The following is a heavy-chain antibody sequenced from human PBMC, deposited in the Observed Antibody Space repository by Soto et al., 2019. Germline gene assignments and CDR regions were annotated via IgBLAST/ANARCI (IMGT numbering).Heavy chain of an antibody. J-gene: IGHJ5*02. CDR3: ARVYCISTSCQGVGWFDP. CDR2: ISAYNGNT. CDR1: GYTFTSYG. Sequence: QVQLVQSGAEVKKPVASVKVSCKASGYTFTSYGISWVRQAPGQGLEWMGWISAYNGNTNYAQKLQGRVTMTTDTSTSTAYMELRSLRSDDTAVYYCARVYCISTSCQGVGWFDPWGQGTLVTVSS. V-gene: IGHV1-18*01. D-gene: IGHD2-2*01.